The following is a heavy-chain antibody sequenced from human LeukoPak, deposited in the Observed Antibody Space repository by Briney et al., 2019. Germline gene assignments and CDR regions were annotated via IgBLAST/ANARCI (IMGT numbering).Heavy chain of an antibody. J-gene: IGHJ3*02. D-gene: IGHD4-4*01. V-gene: IGHV4-34*01. Sequence: PSETLSLTCAVYGGSFSGYYWSWIRQPPGKGLEWIGEINHSGSTNYNPPLKSRVTISVDTSKNQFSLKLSSVTAADTAVYYCARGPSRTVRAFDIWGQGTMVTVSS. CDR1: GGSFSGYY. CDR2: INHSGST. CDR3: ARGPSRTVRAFDI.